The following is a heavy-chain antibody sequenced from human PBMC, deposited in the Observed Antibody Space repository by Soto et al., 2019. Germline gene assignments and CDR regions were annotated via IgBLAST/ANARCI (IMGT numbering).Heavy chain of an antibody. CDR3: ARDSRAFNWNDIYYYMDV. V-gene: IGHV3-11*01. D-gene: IGHD1-20*01. Sequence: GGSLRLSCAASGFTFSDYYMSWIRQAPGKGLEWVSYISSSGSTIYYADSVKGRFTISRDNAKNSLYLQMNSLRAEDTAVYYCARDSRAFNWNDIYYYMDVWGKGTTVTVSS. CDR2: ISSSGSTI. CDR1: GFTFSDYY. J-gene: IGHJ6*03.